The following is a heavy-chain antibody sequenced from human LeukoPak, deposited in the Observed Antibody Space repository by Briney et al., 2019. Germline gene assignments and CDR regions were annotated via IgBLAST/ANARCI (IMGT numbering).Heavy chain of an antibody. D-gene: IGHD5-24*01. CDR3: AREDGYNTPLVY. CDR2: IYSGGST. CDR1: GFTVSSNY. J-gene: IGHJ4*02. V-gene: IGHV3-53*01. Sequence: GGSLRLSCAASGFTVSSNYMSWVRQAPGKGLEWVSVIYSGGSTYYADSVKGRFTISRDNSKNTLYLQMNSLRAEDTAVYYCAREDGYNTPLVYWGQGTLVTVSS.